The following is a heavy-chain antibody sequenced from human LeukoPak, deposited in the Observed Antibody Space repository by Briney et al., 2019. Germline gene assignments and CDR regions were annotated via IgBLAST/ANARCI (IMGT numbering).Heavy chain of an antibody. Sequence: GGSLRLSCAASGFTFSDYYMSWIRQAPGKGLEWVSHISRGGSTIYYADSVKGRFTIFRDNAKNSLFLQMNSLRAEDTAVYYCAREHYGSGDYWGQGTLVTVSS. J-gene: IGHJ4*02. CDR3: AREHYGSGDY. CDR1: GFTFSDYY. CDR2: ISRGGSTI. V-gene: IGHV3-11*01. D-gene: IGHD3-10*01.